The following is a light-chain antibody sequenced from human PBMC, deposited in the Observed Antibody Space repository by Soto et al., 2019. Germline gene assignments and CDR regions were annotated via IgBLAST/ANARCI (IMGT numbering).Light chain of an antibody. J-gene: IGLJ3*02. V-gene: IGLV1-47*01. CDR2: RNL. CDR1: SSNIGNYY. Sequence: QSVLTQPPSASGTPGQRVTISCSGSSSNIGNYYLHWYQQVPGTAPKLLIYRNLQRPSGVPDRFSGSKSGTSASLAISGLRSEDEADYYCAAWDDSLSGWVFGGGTKLTVL. CDR3: AAWDDSLSGWV.